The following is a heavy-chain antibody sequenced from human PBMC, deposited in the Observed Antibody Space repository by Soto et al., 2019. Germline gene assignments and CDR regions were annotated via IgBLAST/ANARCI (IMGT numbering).Heavy chain of an antibody. CDR2: MNPNSGNT. J-gene: IGHJ6*03. Sequence: ASVKVSCKASGYPFPSSDINWVRQATGQGLEWMGWMNPNSGNTGYAQKFQGRVTMTRNTSVSTAYMELSSLRSEDTAVYYCARAGRGYSGYDHYYYYYYYMDVWGKGTTVTVSS. CDR1: GYPFPSSD. V-gene: IGHV1-8*01. D-gene: IGHD5-12*01. CDR3: ARAGRGYSGYDHYYYYYYYMDV.